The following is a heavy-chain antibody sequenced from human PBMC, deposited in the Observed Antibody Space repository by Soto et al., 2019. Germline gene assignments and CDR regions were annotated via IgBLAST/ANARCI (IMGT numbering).Heavy chain of an antibody. J-gene: IGHJ5*02. CDR1: GFTFSSYG. CDR2: ISYDGSNK. CDR3: AKDPGSSGWQNNWFDP. Sequence: PGGSLRLSCAASGFTFSSYGMHWVRQAPGKGLEWVAVISYDGSNKYYADSVKGRFTISRDNSKNTLYLQMNSLRAEDTAVYYCAKDPGSSGWQNNWFDPWGQGTLVTVSS. V-gene: IGHV3-30*18. D-gene: IGHD6-19*01.